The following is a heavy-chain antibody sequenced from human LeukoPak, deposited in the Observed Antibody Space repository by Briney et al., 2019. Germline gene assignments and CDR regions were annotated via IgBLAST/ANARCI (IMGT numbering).Heavy chain of an antibody. CDR2: INHRGST. V-gene: IGHV4-34*01. Sequence: PSETLSLTCAVYGGSFRGYYWSWIRQPPGKGLEWIGEINHRGSTEYNPSLKSRVTISVDTSKNQFSLNLRSATAADTAVYYCARGDILTGYSYWGQGTLVTVSS. CDR1: GGSFRGYY. D-gene: IGHD3-9*01. CDR3: ARGDILTGYSY. J-gene: IGHJ4*02.